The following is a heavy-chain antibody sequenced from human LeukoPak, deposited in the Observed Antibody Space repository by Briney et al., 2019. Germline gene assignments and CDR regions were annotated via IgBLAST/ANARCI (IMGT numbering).Heavy chain of an antibody. CDR1: GGSISSGSYY. J-gene: IGHJ6*03. Sequence: SETLSLTCTVSGGSISSGSYYWSWIRQPAGKGLEWIGRIYTSGSTNYDPSLKSRVTMSVDTSKNQFSLKLSSVTAADTAVYYCARAVGSGSFQTYYYYMDVWGKGTTVTISS. CDR2: IYTSGST. V-gene: IGHV4-61*02. CDR3: ARAVGSGSFQTYYYYMDV. D-gene: IGHD3-10*01.